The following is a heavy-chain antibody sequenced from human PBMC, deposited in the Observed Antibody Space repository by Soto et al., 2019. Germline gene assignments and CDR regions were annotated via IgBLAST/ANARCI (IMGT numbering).Heavy chain of an antibody. D-gene: IGHD2-2*01. Sequence: QVQLVQSGSEVKRPGSSVKVSCKTSGGIFTNFDIGWLRQSPGQGLEWMGEIIPLFNATNYAQKFRGRVAVTEHESTRTAYMELTRLTYDDTAVYFCAINAERNAQKFDFWGQGTLVTVSS. CDR1: GGIFTNFD. J-gene: IGHJ4*02. CDR2: IIPLFNAT. CDR3: AINAERNAQKFDF. V-gene: IGHV1-69*01.